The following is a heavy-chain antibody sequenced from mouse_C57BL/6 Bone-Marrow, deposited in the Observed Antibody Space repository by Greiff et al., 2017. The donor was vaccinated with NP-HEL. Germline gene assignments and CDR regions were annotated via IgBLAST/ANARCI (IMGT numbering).Heavy chain of an antibody. CDR1: GYTFTSYD. Sequence: QVQLQQSGPELVKPGASVKLSCKASGYTFTSYDINWVKQRPGQGLEWIGWIYPRDGSTTYNEKFKGKATLTVATSSSTSYMELHSLTSEDSAVYFCARIYYYGLVDYWGQGTTLTVSS. CDR3: ARIYYYGLVDY. J-gene: IGHJ2*01. V-gene: IGHV1-85*01. CDR2: IYPRDGST. D-gene: IGHD1-1*01.